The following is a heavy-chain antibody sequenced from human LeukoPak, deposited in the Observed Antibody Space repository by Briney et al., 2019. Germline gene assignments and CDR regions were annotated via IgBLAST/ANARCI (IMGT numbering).Heavy chain of an antibody. J-gene: IGHJ4*02. Sequence: SVKVSCKASGGTFSSYAISWVRQAPGQGLEWMGRIIPIFGTANYAQKFQGRVTITTDESTSTAYMELSSLRSEDTAVYYCTREPGYSSGWYYFDYWGQGTLVTVSS. CDR3: TREPGYSSGWYYFDY. CDR1: GGTFSSYA. D-gene: IGHD6-19*01. V-gene: IGHV1-69*05. CDR2: IIPIFGTA.